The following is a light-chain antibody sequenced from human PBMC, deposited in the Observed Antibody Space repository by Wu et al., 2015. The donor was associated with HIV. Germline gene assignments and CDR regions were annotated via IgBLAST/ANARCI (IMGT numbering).Light chain of an antibody. CDR2: NGF. V-gene: IGKV3-11*01. Sequence: EIVMTQSPATLSVSPGERVTLSCWASQSVSNYLAWYQQKPGQAPRHLIYNGFVRAPGTPGRFSGSGSGTAFTLTISALEPEDAAVYYCQQRSNWPLVFGGGPRWRSN. J-gene: IGKJ4*01. CDR1: QSVSNY. CDR3: QQRSNWPLV.